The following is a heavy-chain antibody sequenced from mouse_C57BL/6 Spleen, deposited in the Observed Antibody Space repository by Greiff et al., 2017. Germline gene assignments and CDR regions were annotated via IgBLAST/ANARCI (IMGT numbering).Heavy chain of an antibody. CDR2: IDPSDNYT. CDR3: ARNYGSRKAMDY. Sequence: QVQLQQPGAELVKPGASVKLSCKASGYTFTSYWMQWVKQRPGQGLEWIGEIDPSDNYTNYNQKFKGKATLTVDTSSSTAYMQLSSLTSEDSAVYYCARNYGSRKAMDYWGQGTSVTVSS. D-gene: IGHD1-1*01. CDR1: GYTFTSYW. V-gene: IGHV1-50*01. J-gene: IGHJ4*01.